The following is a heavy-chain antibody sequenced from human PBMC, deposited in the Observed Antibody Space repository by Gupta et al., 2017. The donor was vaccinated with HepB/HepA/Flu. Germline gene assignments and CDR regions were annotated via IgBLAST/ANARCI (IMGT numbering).Heavy chain of an antibody. D-gene: IGHD1-1*01. CDR2: ISWNSVYI. J-gene: IGHJ4*02. Sequence: EVKFVESGGGLVEPGGSLTLSCVASGFTFSGYSMTWVRQAPGKGLEWVSSISWNSVYIYYADSVKGRFTISRDNAKNSLYLQMNSLRADDTAVYYCARQRQTDYWGQGTQVTVSS. CDR1: GFTFSGYS. CDR3: ARQRQTDY. V-gene: IGHV3-21*06.